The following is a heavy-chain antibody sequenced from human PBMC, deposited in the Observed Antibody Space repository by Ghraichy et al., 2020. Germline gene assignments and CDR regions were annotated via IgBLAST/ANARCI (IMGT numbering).Heavy chain of an antibody. V-gene: IGHV3-23*01. D-gene: IGHD6-19*01. CDR1: GFTFSDYA. Sequence: SLSLTCAASGFTFSDYAMTWVRQAPGKGLEWVSSIGSRGGSTYYADPVTGRFTISRDNSKNTLFLQMNSLRAEDTAVYYCAKGSSGWPYTLDYWGQGALVTVSS. CDR2: IGSRGGST. CDR3: AKGSSGWPYTLDY. J-gene: IGHJ4*02.